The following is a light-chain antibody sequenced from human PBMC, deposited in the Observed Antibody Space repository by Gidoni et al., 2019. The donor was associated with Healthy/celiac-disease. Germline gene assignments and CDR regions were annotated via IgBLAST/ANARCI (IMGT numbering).Light chain of an antibody. CDR2: EVS. V-gene: IGLV2-8*01. J-gene: IGLJ2*01. CDR3: SSYAGSNVV. CDR1: SSDVGGYNY. Sequence: QSALTHPPSASGSPGQSVTISCTGTSSDVGGYNYVSLYQQHPGKAPKLMIYEVSKRPSGVPDLFSGSKSGNTASLTVSGLQAEDEADYYCSSYAGSNVVFGGGTKLTVL.